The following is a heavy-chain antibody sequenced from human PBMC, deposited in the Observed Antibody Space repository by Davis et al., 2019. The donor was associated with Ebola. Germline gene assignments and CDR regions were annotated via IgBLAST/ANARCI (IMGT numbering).Heavy chain of an antibody. CDR1: GFTFSSYS. CDR3: AKELYYYYGMDV. V-gene: IGHV3-64*01. CDR2: ISSNGGST. Sequence: GESLKISCAASGFTFSSYSMNWVRQAPGKGLEWVSAISSNGGSTYYANSVKGRFTISRDNSKNTLYLQMGSLRAEDMAVYYCAKELYYYYGMDVWGQGTTVTVSS. J-gene: IGHJ6*02.